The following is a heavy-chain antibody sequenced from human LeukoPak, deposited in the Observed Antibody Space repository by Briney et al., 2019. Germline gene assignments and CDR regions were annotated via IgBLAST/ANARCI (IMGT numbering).Heavy chain of an antibody. D-gene: IGHD3-10*01. CDR2: IYHSGST. Sequence: PSETLSLTCAVSGGSISSGGYSWSWIRQPPGKGLEWIGYIYHSGSTNYNPSLKSRVTISVDTSKNQFSLKLSSVTAADTAVYYCASEGVVRGVMKDWGQGTLVTVSS. CDR1: GGSISSGGYS. J-gene: IGHJ4*02. CDR3: ASEGVVRGVMKD. V-gene: IGHV4-30-2*01.